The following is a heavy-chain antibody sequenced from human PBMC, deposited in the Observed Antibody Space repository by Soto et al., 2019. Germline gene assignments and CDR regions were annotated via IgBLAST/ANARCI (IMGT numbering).Heavy chain of an antibody. Sequence: QVQLVQSGDEVKKPGASVKVSCKASGYTFTSYGFSWVRQVPGQGLEWMGWISPYNGNTNYIQKIQGRVTISTDPSTSTAYMELRSLRSDDTAVYYCARDDYYYESSGFSLDAFDMWGQGTMVTVSS. CDR1: GYTFTSYG. CDR3: ARDDYYYESSGFSLDAFDM. CDR2: ISPYNGNT. V-gene: IGHV1-18*01. J-gene: IGHJ3*02. D-gene: IGHD3-22*01.